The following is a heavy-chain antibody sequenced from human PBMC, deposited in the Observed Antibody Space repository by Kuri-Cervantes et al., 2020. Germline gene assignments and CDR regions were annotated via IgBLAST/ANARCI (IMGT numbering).Heavy chain of an antibody. J-gene: IGHJ4*02. CDR1: GFTFSSYG. CDR3: AKDPAMYYYDSSGYDY. D-gene: IGHD3-22*01. CDR2: IWYDGSNK. Sequence: GESLKISCAASGFTFSSYGMHWVRQAPGKGLEWVAVIWYDGSNKYYADSVKGRFTISRDNSKNTLYLQMNSLRAEDTAVYYCAKDPAMYYYDSSGYDYWGQGTLVTVSS. V-gene: IGHV3-30*02.